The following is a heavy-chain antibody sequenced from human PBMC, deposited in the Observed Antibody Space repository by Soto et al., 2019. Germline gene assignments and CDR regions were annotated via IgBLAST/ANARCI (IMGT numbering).Heavy chain of an antibody. V-gene: IGHV1-18*01. D-gene: IGHD1-26*01. Sequence: QVQLVQSGAEVKKPGASVKVSCKASGYTFTSYGISWVRQAPGQGLEWMGWISAYNSNTHYAQKLQGRVTLRTDTATSTAYMEPRSLRPYDTAVYYWARTLPPIGYWGQGTLVTVSS. CDR1: GYTFTSYG. CDR3: ARTLPPIGY. J-gene: IGHJ4*02. CDR2: ISAYNSNT.